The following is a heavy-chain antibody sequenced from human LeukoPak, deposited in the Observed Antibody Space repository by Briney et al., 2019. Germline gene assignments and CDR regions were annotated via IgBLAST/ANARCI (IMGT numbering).Heavy chain of an antibody. Sequence: PSETLSLTCTVSGGSINTGDYYWNWIRQPAGKGLQYIGRIHSTGSTNYNPSLKSRVTISVDTSKNQFSLKLSSVTAADTAVYYCASTSVEMATSYYYYYMDVWGKGTTVTISS. CDR1: GGSINTGDYY. CDR3: ASTSVEMATSYYYYYMDV. CDR2: IHSTGST. D-gene: IGHD5-24*01. V-gene: IGHV4-61*02. J-gene: IGHJ6*03.